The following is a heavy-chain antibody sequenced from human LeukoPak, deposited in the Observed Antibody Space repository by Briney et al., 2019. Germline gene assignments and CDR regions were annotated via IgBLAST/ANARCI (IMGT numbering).Heavy chain of an antibody. D-gene: IGHD3-16*01. Sequence: TGGSLRLSCAASGFTFSDYWMHWVRQAPGEGLVWVSTINTDTRGTYYADSVKGRFTISRDNAKNTLYLQMNSLRAEDTAVYYCARAGAYHFDNWGQGTLVTVSS. CDR1: GFTFSDYW. CDR3: ARAGAYHFDN. V-gene: IGHV3-74*01. CDR2: INTDTRGT. J-gene: IGHJ4*02.